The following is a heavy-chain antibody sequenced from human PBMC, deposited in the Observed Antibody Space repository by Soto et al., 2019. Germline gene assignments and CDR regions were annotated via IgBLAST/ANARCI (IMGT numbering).Heavy chain of an antibody. V-gene: IGHV4-34*01. D-gene: IGHD3-16*01. Sequence: SETLSLTCAVYGGSFIGYYCSWLRQPPGKGLEWIGEINQSGSTNYNPSLKSRVTISIDTSKNQFSLKVSSVTAADTAVYYCARGLNYVVYWGQGTLVTVSS. CDR3: ARGLNYVVY. J-gene: IGHJ4*02. CDR2: INQSGST. CDR1: GGSFIGYY.